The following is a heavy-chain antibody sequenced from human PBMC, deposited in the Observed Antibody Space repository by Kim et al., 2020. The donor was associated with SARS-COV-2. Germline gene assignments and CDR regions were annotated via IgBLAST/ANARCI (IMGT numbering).Heavy chain of an antibody. D-gene: IGHD6-6*01. J-gene: IGHJ4*01. V-gene: IGHV3-30*18. Sequence: GGSLRLSCAASGFTFSSYGMHWVRQAPGKGLEWVAVISYDGSNKYYADSVKGRFTISRDNSKNTLYLQMNNLRAEDTAVYYCAKAASATSSSSGYFDYWG. CDR2: ISYDGSNK. CDR1: GFTFSSYG. CDR3: AKAASATSSSSGYFDY.